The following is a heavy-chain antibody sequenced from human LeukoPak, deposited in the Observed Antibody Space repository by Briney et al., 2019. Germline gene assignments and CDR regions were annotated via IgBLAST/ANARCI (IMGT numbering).Heavy chain of an antibody. Sequence: GGSLRLSCAASGLTFSSHSMKWVRQAPGKGLEWVSHIRSSSRTTYYADSVKGRFTISRDDAKHSLYLQMNSLRGEDTAVYYCASWAGTTAGFSGPFDFWGQGTLVTVSS. CDR3: ASWAGTTAGFSGPFDF. J-gene: IGHJ4*02. CDR1: GLTFSSHS. CDR2: IRSSSRTT. V-gene: IGHV3-48*01. D-gene: IGHD6-25*01.